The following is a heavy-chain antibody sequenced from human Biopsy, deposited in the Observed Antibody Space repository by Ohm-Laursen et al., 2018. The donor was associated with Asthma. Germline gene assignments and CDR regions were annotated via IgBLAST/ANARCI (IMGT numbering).Heavy chain of an antibody. Sequence: ASVKVSCKASGYPFFGYHIHWMRQAPGQGLEWMGRINPNSGATNYAQKFQGRVTMTRDTSISTAYMEVSRLRSDDTAVYYCARGQKSAGDRWFDPWGQGTLVTVSS. CDR1: GYPFFGYH. J-gene: IGHJ5*02. CDR3: ARGQKSAGDRWFDP. CDR2: INPNSGAT. D-gene: IGHD6-13*01. V-gene: IGHV1-2*06.